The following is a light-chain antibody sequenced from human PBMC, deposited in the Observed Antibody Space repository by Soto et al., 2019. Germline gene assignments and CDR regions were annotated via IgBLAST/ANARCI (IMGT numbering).Light chain of an antibody. CDR1: SSDVGGYNY. Sequence: QSALTQPASVSGSPGQSITISCTGTSSDVGGYNYVSWYQHHQGKAPKLMIYDVSNRPSGFSNRFSGSKSGNTASLTISGLQAEDEGDYYCSSYTSSSTPYVFGSGTKLTVL. J-gene: IGLJ1*01. CDR2: DVS. V-gene: IGLV2-14*03. CDR3: SSYTSSSTPYV.